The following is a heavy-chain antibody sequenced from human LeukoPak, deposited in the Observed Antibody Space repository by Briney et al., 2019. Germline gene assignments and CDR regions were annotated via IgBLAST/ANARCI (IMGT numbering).Heavy chain of an antibody. CDR3: ARDAPDGSGSYTSPSRYGMDV. J-gene: IGHJ6*02. CDR1: GYTFTGYY. Sequence: ASVKVSCKASGYTFTGYYMHWVRQAPGQGLEWMGWINPNSGGTNYAQKFQGWVTMTRDTSISTAYMELSRLGSDDTAVYYCARDAPDGSGSYTSPSRYGMDVWGQGTTVTVSS. D-gene: IGHD3-10*01. V-gene: IGHV1-2*04. CDR2: INPNSGGT.